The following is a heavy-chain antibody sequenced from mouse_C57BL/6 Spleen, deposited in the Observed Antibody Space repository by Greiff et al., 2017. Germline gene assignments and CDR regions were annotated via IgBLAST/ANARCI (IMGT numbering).Heavy chain of an antibody. J-gene: IGHJ3*01. CDR2: IDPGDGET. Sequence: FQLQQSGAELVRPGASVKLSCTASGFNIKDSYINWVRQRTDQGRGWIGGIDPGDGETKYAPKYQGRATTTAHTSSNTAYLLLSSLTSEDTAVYYCARRGYGSWFAYWGQGTLVTVSA. D-gene: IGHD2-10*02. V-gene: IGHV14-2*01. CDR3: ARRGYGSWFAY. CDR1: GFNIKDSY.